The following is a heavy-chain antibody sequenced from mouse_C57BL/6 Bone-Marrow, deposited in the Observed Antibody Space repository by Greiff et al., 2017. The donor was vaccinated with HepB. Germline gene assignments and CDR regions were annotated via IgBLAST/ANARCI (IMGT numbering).Heavy chain of an antibody. J-gene: IGHJ2*01. CDR1: GFNIKNTY. CDR3: ATLFITTVVATNY. Sequence: VQLQQSVAELVRPGASVKLSCTASGFNIKNTYMHWVKQRPEQGLEWIGRIDPANGNTKYAPKFQGKATITADTSSNTAYLQLSSLTSEDTAIYYCATLFITTVVATNYWGQGTTLTVSS. V-gene: IGHV14-3*01. CDR2: IDPANGNT. D-gene: IGHD1-1*01.